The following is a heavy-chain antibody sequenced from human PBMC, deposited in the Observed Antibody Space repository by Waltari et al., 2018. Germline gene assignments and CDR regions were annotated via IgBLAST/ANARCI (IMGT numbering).Heavy chain of an antibody. CDR1: GGTFSSYA. D-gene: IGHD3-22*01. J-gene: IGHJ3*02. CDR3: ARDSDDYYDSSEGAFDI. V-gene: IGHV1-69*13. CDR2: IIPIFGTA. Sequence: QVQLVQSGAEVKKPGSSVKVSCKASGGTFSSYAISWVRQAPGQGLEWMGRIIPIFGTANYAQKFQGRVTITADKSTSTAYMELSSLRSEDTAVYYCARDSDDYYDSSEGAFDIWGQGTMVTVSS.